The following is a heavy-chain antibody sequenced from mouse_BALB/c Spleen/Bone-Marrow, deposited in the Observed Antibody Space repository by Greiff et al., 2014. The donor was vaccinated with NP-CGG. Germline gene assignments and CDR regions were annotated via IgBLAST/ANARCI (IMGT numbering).Heavy chain of an antibody. J-gene: IGHJ2*01. CDR2: INPSNGRT. D-gene: IGHD1-1*01. Sequence: QVQLKESGAELVKPGASVKLSCKASGYTFTSYWMHWVKQRPGQGLEWIGEINPSNGRTNYNEKFKSKATLTVDKSSSTAYMQLSSLTSEDSAVYYCARRATTVVATGYWGQGTTLTVSS. V-gene: IGHV1S81*02. CDR3: ARRATTVVATGY. CDR1: GYTFTSYW.